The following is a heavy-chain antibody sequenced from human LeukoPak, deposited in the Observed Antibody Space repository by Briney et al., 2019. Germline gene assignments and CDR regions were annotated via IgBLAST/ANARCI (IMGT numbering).Heavy chain of an antibody. V-gene: IGHV1-69*01. J-gene: IGHJ5*02. CDR1: GGTFSSYA. CDR2: IIPIFGTA. CDR3: ARGIAAPGPTGANWFDP. D-gene: IGHD6-25*01. Sequence: SVKVSCKASGGTFSSYAISWVRQAPGQGLEWMGGIIPIFGTANYAQKFQGRVTITADESTSTAYMELSSLRSEDTAVYYCARGIAAPGPTGANWFDPWGQGTLVTVSS.